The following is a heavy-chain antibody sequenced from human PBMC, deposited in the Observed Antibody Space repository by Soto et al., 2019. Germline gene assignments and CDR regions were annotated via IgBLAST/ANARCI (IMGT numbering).Heavy chain of an antibody. D-gene: IGHD3-3*01. V-gene: IGHV1-18*01. CDR3: ARDRPYDFWSGYEDY. J-gene: IGHJ4*02. CDR2: ISAYNGNT. CDR1: GYTFTSYG. Sequence: QVQLVQSGAEVKKPGASVKVSCKASGYTFTSYGISWVRQAPGQGLEWMGWISAYNGNTNYAQKLQGRVTMTTDTSTSTAYMELKSLRSDATAVYYCARDRPYDFWSGYEDYWGQGTLVTVSS.